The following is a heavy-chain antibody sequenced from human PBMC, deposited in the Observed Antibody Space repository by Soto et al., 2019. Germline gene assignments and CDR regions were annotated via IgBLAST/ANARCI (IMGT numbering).Heavy chain of an antibody. CDR3: ARTYSSSWSPFDY. CDR1: GGSFSGYY. J-gene: IGHJ4*02. CDR2: INHSGST. V-gene: IGHV4-34*01. Sequence: QVQLQQWGAGLLKPSETLSLTCAVYGGSFSGYYWSWIRQPPGKGLEWIGEINHSGSTNYNQSLKSRVTISVDTSKNQFSLKLSCVTAADTAVYYCARTYSSSWSPFDYWGQGTLVTVSS. D-gene: IGHD6-13*01.